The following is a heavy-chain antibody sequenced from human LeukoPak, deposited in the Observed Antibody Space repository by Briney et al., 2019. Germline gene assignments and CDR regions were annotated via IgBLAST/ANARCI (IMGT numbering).Heavy chain of an antibody. CDR1: GFTFSNYD. J-gene: IGHJ5*02. V-gene: IGHV3-64*01. D-gene: IGHD6-19*01. CDR3: ARAGSSGWYDP. CDR2: ISDNGGST. Sequence: GGSLRLSCAASGFTFSNYDMRWVRQAPGTGLEYVSAISDNGGSTYYSNSVKGRFTISRDNSKNTLYLQLGSLRPEDMAVYYCARAGSSGWYDPWGQGTLVTVSS.